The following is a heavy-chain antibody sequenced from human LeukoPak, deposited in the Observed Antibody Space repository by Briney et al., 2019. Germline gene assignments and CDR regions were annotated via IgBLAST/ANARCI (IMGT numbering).Heavy chain of an antibody. CDR2: IYYSGST. Sequence: SETLSLTCTVSGGSISSGGYYWSWIRQHPGKGLEWIGYIYYSGSTYYNPSLKSRVTISVDTSKNQFSLKLSSVTAADTAVYHCARAVIVVPAAIPYPLNWFDPWGQGTLVTVSS. CDR1: GGSISSGGYY. J-gene: IGHJ5*02. V-gene: IGHV4-31*03. D-gene: IGHD2-2*02. CDR3: ARAVIVVPAAIPYPLNWFDP.